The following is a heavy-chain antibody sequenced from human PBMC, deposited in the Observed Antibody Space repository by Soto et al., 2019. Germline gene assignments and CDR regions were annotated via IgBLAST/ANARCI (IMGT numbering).Heavy chain of an antibody. V-gene: IGHV3-30-3*01. CDR3: VRCWGTGDGSDLGYNWFNP. CDR1: GFPVSTYS. Sequence: QVQVVESGGGVVQPGRSLRLSCAASGFPVSTYSMYWIRQAPGKGLEWVALISYDGTKKDYADSVKGRFTISRDNSKNTLYLQMNRVRTDDTAVYYCVRCWGTGDGSDLGYNWFNPWGQGTLVTVSS. J-gene: IGHJ5*02. CDR2: ISYDGTKK. D-gene: IGHD3-16*01.